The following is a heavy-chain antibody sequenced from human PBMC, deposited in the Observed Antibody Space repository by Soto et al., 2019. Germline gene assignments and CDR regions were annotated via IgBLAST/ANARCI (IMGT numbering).Heavy chain of an antibody. CDR1: GFTFNSYS. Sequence: PGGSLRLSCAASGFTFNSYSMNWVRQAPGKGLEWVSYISSSSSTIYYADSVKGRFTISRDNAKNSLYLQMNSLRAEDTAVYYCARGDYYDSSGPFSDAFDIWGQGTMVTVSS. V-gene: IGHV3-48*04. CDR3: ARGDYYDSSGPFSDAFDI. CDR2: ISSSSSTI. D-gene: IGHD3-22*01. J-gene: IGHJ3*02.